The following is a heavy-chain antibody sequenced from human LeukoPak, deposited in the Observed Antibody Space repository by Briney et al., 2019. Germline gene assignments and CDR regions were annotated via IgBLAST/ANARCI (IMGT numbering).Heavy chain of an antibody. Sequence: GGSLRLSCAASGFTVSTNYMSWVRQAPGKGLEWVSVIYSGGRKYYADSVKGRFTISRDNSKNTLYLQMNSLRAEDTAVYYCARESWSYDILTGRAPWFDPWGQGTLVTVSS. J-gene: IGHJ5*02. V-gene: IGHV3-66*02. CDR2: IYSGGRK. D-gene: IGHD3-9*01. CDR1: GFTVSTNY. CDR3: ARESWSYDILTGRAPWFDP.